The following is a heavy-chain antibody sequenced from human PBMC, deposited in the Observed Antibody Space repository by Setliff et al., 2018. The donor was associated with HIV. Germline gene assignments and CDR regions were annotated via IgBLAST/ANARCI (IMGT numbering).Heavy chain of an antibody. Sequence: SETLSLTCSISGATIHYNYWSWIRQPPGKGLEWIGYVDYSGDTEYNPSLQSRATISRDPSKSQVSLNLNSATAADTAVYYCTRGPGGTVPKPLEAFDVWGRGAVVTVSS. CDR2: VDYSGDT. CDR3: TRGPGGTVPKPLEAFDV. CDR1: GATIHYNY. D-gene: IGHD1-7*01. V-gene: IGHV4-59*01. J-gene: IGHJ3*01.